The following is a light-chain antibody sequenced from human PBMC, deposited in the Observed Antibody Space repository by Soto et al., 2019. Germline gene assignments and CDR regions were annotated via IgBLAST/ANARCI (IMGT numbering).Light chain of an antibody. CDR2: DAS. CDR1: HSAASA. Sequence: EIVLTQSPATLSVSPGERATLSCRASHSAASAVAWYQQKPGQAPRLLIYDASTRATGIPARFSGSGSATEITLTISSLQSEDFAVYSCQQYRDWPLTFGGGTKVDLK. CDR3: QQYRDWPLT. V-gene: IGKV3-15*01. J-gene: IGKJ4*01.